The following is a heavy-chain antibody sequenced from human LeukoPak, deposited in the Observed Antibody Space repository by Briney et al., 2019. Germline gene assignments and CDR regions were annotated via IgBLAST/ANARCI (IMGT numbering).Heavy chain of an antibody. J-gene: IGHJ4*02. CDR2: IYTTGWST. CDR3: ARDSNYYFDY. V-gene: IGHV4-61*09. D-gene: IGHD1-1*01. CDR1: GGSIGSGTYY. Sequence: SETLSLTCTVSGGSIGSGTYYWIWIRQPAGKGLEWIGHIYTTGWSTNYNPSLKSRVTISVDTSKNQFSLRLNSVTAADPAVYYCARDSNYYFDYWGQGTLVTVSS.